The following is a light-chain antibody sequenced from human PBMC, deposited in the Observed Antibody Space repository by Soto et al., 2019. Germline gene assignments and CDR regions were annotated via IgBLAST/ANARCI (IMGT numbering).Light chain of an antibody. J-gene: IGKJ3*01. CDR2: GAS. CDR3: QQYGSSPPA. CDR1: QSVTSSY. V-gene: IGKV3-20*01. Sequence: EIVLTQSPGTLSLSPGERATLSCRASQSVTSSYLAWYQQKPGQAPRLLIYGASRRATGIPDRFSGSGSGTDFTLTISRLEPEDFAVYYCQQYGSSPPAFGPGTNVDIK.